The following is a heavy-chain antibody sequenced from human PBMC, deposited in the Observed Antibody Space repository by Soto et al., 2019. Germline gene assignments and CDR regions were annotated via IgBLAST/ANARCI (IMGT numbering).Heavy chain of an antibody. CDR2: IIPILGIA. V-gene: IGHV1-69*02. Sequence: GASVTVSCQASGGTFSSYTISWVRQAPGQGLEWMGRIIPILGIANYAQKFQGRVTITADKSTSTAYMELSSLRSEDTAVYYCARLVVPAPFDYWGQGTLVTVSS. CDR3: ARLVVPAPFDY. D-gene: IGHD2-2*01. CDR1: GGTFSSYT. J-gene: IGHJ4*02.